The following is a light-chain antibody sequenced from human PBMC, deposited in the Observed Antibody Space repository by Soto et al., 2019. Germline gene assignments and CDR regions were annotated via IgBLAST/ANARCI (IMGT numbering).Light chain of an antibody. Sequence: QSALTQPASVSGSPGQSITISCTGTSSDVGGYNYVSWYQQHPGIAPKLMIYDVSNRPSGVSNRFSGSKSGNTASLTISGPQAEDEADYYCSSYTSSSTYVFGTGTKVTVL. CDR2: DVS. CDR3: SSYTSSSTYV. V-gene: IGLV2-14*01. J-gene: IGLJ1*01. CDR1: SSDVGGYNY.